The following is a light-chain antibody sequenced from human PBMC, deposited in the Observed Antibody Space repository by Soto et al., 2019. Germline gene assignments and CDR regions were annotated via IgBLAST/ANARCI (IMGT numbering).Light chain of an antibody. CDR2: GVS. J-gene: IGKJ2*01. CDR3: QLHGDSPPGYT. V-gene: IGKV3-20*01. Sequence: EIVLTQSPGTLSLSPGERATLSCRASQSISSSYLAWYQQKPGQAPRLLIYGVSNRATGIPDTFSGSGSGTDFTLTISRLEPEDFAVYYCQLHGDSPPGYTFGQGTKLEIK. CDR1: QSISSSY.